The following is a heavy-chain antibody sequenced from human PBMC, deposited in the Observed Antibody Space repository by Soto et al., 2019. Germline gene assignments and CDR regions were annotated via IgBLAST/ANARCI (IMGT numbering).Heavy chain of an antibody. CDR1: GGSISSYY. CDR2: IYYSGST. J-gene: IGHJ5*02. D-gene: IGHD2-2*01. CDR3: ARDLSRYCSSTSCRDDNWFDP. Sequence: SETLSLTCTVSGGSISSYYWSWIRQPPGKGLEWIGYIYYSGSTNYNPSLKSRVTISVDTSKNQSSLTLSSVTAADTAVYYCARDLSRYCSSTSCRDDNWFDPWGQGTLVTVSS. V-gene: IGHV4-59*01.